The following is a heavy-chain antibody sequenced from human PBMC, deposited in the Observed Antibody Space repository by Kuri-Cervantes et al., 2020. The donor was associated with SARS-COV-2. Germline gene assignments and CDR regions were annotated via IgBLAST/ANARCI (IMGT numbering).Heavy chain of an antibody. D-gene: IGHD6-13*01. CDR1: GGTFSSYA. V-gene: IGHV1-69*06. CDR2: IIPIFGTA. CDR3: AAEKAAAGTGWPYYYYGMDV. J-gene: IGHJ6*02. Sequence: SVKVSCKASGGTFSSYAISWVRQAPGQGLEWMGGIIPIFGTANYAQKFQGRVTITADKSTSTAYMELSSLRSEDTAVYYCAAEKAAAGTGWPYYYYGMDVWGQGTMVTVSS.